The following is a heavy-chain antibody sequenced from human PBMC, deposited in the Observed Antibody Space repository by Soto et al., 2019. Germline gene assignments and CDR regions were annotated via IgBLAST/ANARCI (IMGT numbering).Heavy chain of an antibody. D-gene: IGHD6-19*01. Sequence: SETLSLTCTVSGGSISSSSYYWGWIRQPPGKGLEWIGSIYYSGSTYYNPSLKSRVTISVDTSKNQFSLKLSSVTAADTAVYYCARYHGLVIGEYFDYWGQGTLVTVSS. CDR1: GGSISSSSYY. V-gene: IGHV4-39*01. CDR3: ARYHGLVIGEYFDY. CDR2: IYYSGST. J-gene: IGHJ4*02.